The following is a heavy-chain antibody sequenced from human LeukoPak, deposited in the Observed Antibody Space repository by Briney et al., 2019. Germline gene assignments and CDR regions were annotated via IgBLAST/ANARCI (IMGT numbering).Heavy chain of an antibody. J-gene: IGHJ5*02. CDR1: GGSISNNNYY. D-gene: IGHD3-22*01. CDR2: IYYSGST. CDR3: ARDNDDSSGYYKANWFDP. V-gene: IGHV4-39*07. Sequence: SETLSLTCTVSGGSISNNNYYWGWIRQPPGKGLEWIGSIYYSGSTNYNPSLKSRVTISVDTSKNQFSLKLSSVTAADTAVYYCARDNDDSSGYYKANWFDPWGQGTLVTVSS.